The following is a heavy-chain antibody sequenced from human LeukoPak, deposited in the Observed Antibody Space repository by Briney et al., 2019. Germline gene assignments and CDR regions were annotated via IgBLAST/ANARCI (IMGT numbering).Heavy chain of an antibody. D-gene: IGHD2-15*01. Sequence: GGSLRLSCEASGFTFDNYAMHWVRQAPGRRLEWVAVISFDGNQEYYPDSVKGRFTISRDNSKNTLYLQMNNLRADDTAVYYCARYCSGLCSEYHFDYWGQGTLVTVSS. CDR1: GFTFDNYA. CDR3: ARYCSGLCSEYHFDY. J-gene: IGHJ4*02. CDR2: ISFDGNQE. V-gene: IGHV3-30-3*01.